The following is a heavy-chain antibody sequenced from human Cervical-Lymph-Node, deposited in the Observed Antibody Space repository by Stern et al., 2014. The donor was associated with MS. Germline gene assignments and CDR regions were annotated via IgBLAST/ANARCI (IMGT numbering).Heavy chain of an antibody. Sequence: VQLVESGGDLVKPGGSLRLSCAASGFNFSAYYMNWIRQAPRKGLEWLSYISSNGSTIYYADSVKGRFIISRDNAKQSLYLQMNSLRAEDTAVYYCARGLPSFWGQGTLVTVSP. J-gene: IGHJ4*02. CDR1: GFNFSAYY. V-gene: IGHV3-11*01. CDR3: ARGLPSF. CDR2: ISSNGSTI. D-gene: IGHD1-26*01.